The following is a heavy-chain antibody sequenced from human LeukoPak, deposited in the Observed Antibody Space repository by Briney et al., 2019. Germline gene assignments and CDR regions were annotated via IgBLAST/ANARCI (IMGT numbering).Heavy chain of an antibody. CDR1: GYTFTSYA. J-gene: IGHJ4*02. V-gene: IGHV1-3*03. D-gene: IGHD1-26*01. Sequence: ASVKVSCKASGYTFTSYAMHWVRQAPGQRLEWMGWINAGNGNTKYSQEFQGRVTITRDTSASTAYMELSSLRSEDMAVYYCAISRVGAMIPNYWGQGTLVTVSS. CDR2: INAGNGNT. CDR3: AISRVGAMIPNY.